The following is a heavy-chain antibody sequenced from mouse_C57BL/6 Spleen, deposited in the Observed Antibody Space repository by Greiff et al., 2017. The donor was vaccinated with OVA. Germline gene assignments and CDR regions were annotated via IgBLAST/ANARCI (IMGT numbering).Heavy chain of an antibody. V-gene: IGHV1-61*01. D-gene: IGHD2-4*01. CDR2: IYPSDSET. CDR3: ATADYEGGDY. Sequence: QVQLQQPGAELVRPGSSVKLSCKASGYTFTSYWMDWVKQRPGQGLEWIGNIYPSDSETHYNQKFKDKATLTVDKSSSTAYMQLSSLTSEDSAVYYCATADYEGGDYWGQGTTLTVSS. J-gene: IGHJ2*01. CDR1: GYTFTSYW.